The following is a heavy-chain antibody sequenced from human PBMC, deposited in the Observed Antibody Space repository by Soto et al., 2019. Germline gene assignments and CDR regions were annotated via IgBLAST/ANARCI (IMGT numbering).Heavy chain of an antibody. V-gene: IGHV1-46*03. CDR1: GYTFTSYY. J-gene: IGHJ3*02. D-gene: IGHD1-1*01. CDR2: NNPSGGST. Sequence: ASVKVSCKASGYTFTSYYMHWVRQAPGQGLEWIGINNPSGGSTSYAQKFQGRVTMTRDTSTSTVYMELSSLRSEDTAVYYCASSRIGEPRYACDIWGQGTMVTVSS. CDR3: ASSRIGEPRYACDI.